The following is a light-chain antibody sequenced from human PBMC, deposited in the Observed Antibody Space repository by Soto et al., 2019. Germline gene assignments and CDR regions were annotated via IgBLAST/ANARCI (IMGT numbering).Light chain of an antibody. V-gene: IGKV1-5*03. CDR1: QSISSW. CDR3: QQYNSYSPPT. J-gene: IGKJ4*01. CDR2: KAS. Sequence: DIQMTQSPSTLSASVGDRVTITCRASQSISSWLAWYQQKAGKAPKLLIYKASSLESGVPSRFSGSGSGTEFTLTISSLQPDDFATYYCQQYNSYSPPTFGGGTKVEIK.